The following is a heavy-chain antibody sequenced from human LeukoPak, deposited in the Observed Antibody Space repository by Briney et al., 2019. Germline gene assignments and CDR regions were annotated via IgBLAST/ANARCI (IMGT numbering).Heavy chain of an antibody. CDR1: GFTFSDYY. Sequence: GGSLRLSCAASGFTFSDYYMSWIRQAPGKGLEWVSYISSSGSTIYYADSVKGRFTISRDSAKNSLYLQMNSLRAEDTAVYYCARDRRYYDILTGDDYWGQGTLVTVSS. CDR3: ARDRRYYDILTGDDY. D-gene: IGHD3-9*01. CDR2: ISSSGSTI. J-gene: IGHJ4*02. V-gene: IGHV3-11*04.